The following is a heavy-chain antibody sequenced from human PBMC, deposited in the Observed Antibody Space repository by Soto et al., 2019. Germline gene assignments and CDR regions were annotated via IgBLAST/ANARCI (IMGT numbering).Heavy chain of an antibody. CDR2: INHSGST. CDR3: AYGDVYYYYYGMDV. D-gene: IGHD4-17*01. J-gene: IGHJ6*02. V-gene: IGHV4-39*07. Sequence: SETLSLTCTVSGGSISSDYYYWSWIRQPPGKGLEWIGEINHSGSTNYNPSLKSRVTISVDTSKNQFSLKLSSVTAADTAVYYCAYGDVYYYYYGMDVWGQGTTVTVSS. CDR1: GGSISSDYYY.